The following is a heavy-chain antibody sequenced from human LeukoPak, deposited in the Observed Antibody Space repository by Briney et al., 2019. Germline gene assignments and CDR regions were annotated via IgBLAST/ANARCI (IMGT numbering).Heavy chain of an antibody. CDR2: ISGSGRTT. Sequence: GGSLRLSCAASGFTLSNHAMSWVRQAPGKGLQWVSVISGSGRTTEYADSVKGRFTISRDNSKNTLSLQMNSLRVEDTAIYYCAKNVVVKRYFDYWGQGTLITVSS. CDR1: GFTLSNHA. D-gene: IGHD2-15*01. V-gene: IGHV3-23*01. CDR3: AKNVVVKRYFDY. J-gene: IGHJ4*02.